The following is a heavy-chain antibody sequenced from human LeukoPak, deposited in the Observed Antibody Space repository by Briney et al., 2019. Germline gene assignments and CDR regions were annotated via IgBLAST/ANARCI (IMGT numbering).Heavy chain of an antibody. D-gene: IGHD3-3*01. CDR3: ARVRGLIWSGYPDY. Sequence: PGGSLRLSCLASGFTFSGFSFSHYPMNWVRQAPGKGLEWVSSISSSSSYIYYADSVKGRFTISRDNAKNSLYLQMNSLRAEDTAVYYCARVRGLIWSGYPDYWGQGTLVTVSS. V-gene: IGHV3-21*01. CDR2: ISSSSSYI. CDR1: GFTFSGFSFSHYP. J-gene: IGHJ4*02.